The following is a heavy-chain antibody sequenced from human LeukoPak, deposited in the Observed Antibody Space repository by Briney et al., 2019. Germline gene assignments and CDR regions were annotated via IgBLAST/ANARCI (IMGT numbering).Heavy chain of an antibody. CDR1: GGSISSYY. CDR3: ARGPQYDYVWGSYRVGFDY. Sequence: SETLSLTCTVSGGSISSYYWSWIRQPPGKGLEWIGYIYYSGSTNYNPSLKSRVTISVDTSKNQFSLKLSSVTAADTAVYYCARGPQYDYVWGSYRVGFDYWGQGTLVTVSS. CDR2: IYYSGST. D-gene: IGHD3-16*02. J-gene: IGHJ4*02. V-gene: IGHV4-59*01.